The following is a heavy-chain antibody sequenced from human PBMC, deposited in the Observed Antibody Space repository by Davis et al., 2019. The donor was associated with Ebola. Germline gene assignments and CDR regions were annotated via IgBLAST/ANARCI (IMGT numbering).Heavy chain of an antibody. J-gene: IGHJ6*02. D-gene: IGHD5-18*01. CDR1: GFTFSSHS. CDR2: ISSSSSSI. Sequence: ESLKTPFAASGFTFSSHSMNWVRQAPGTGLEWVSYISSSSSSIYYADSVKGRFTISRDNAKNSLCLQMNSLRDEDTAMYYCARGYSYGNYYYYGMDVWGQGTTVTVSS. V-gene: IGHV3-48*02. CDR3: ARGYSYGNYYYYGMDV.